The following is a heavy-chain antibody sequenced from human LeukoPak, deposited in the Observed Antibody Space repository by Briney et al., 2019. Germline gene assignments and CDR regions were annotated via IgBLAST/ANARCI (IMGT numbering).Heavy chain of an antibody. Sequence: PGGSLRLSCAASGFTFSSYAMHWVRQAPGKGLEWVAVISYDGSNKYYADSVKGRFTISRDNSKNTLYLQMNSLRAEGTAVYYCARDRDSGWSYFDYWGQGTLVTVSS. J-gene: IGHJ4*02. D-gene: IGHD6-19*01. CDR2: ISYDGSNK. CDR3: ARDRDSGWSYFDY. V-gene: IGHV3-30-3*01. CDR1: GFTFSSYA.